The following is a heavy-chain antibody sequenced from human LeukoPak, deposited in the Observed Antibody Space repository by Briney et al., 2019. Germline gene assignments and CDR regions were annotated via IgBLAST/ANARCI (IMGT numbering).Heavy chain of an antibody. CDR3: ARDRIAAAGPDY. D-gene: IGHD6-13*01. Sequence: ASVKVSCKASGYTFVNYGISWVRQAPGQGLEWMGWISTTNGNTKDIQKLQGRVTMTTDTSTSTAYMELRSLRSDDTAVYYCARDRIAAAGPDYWGQGTLVTVSS. J-gene: IGHJ4*02. CDR2: ISTTNGNT. V-gene: IGHV1-18*01. CDR1: GYTFVNYG.